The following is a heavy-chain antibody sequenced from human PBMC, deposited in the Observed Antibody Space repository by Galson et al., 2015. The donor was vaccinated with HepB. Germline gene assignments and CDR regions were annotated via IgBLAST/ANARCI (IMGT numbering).Heavy chain of an antibody. D-gene: IGHD3-22*01. CDR1: GGTFSSYA. J-gene: IGHJ3*02. Sequence: SVKVSCKASGGTFSSYAISWVRQAPGQGLEWMGWISAYNGNTNYAQKLQGRVTMTRDTSTSTAYMELRSLRSDDTAVYYCASAAYYYDSSGYYSSDAFDIWGQGTMVSVSS. V-gene: IGHV1-18*01. CDR2: ISAYNGNT. CDR3: ASAAYYYDSSGYYSSDAFDI.